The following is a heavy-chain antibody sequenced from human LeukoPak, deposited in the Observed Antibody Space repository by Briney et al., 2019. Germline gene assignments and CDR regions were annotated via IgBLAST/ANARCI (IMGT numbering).Heavy chain of an antibody. CDR3: ARGGFSIAALGRANWIDP. CDR1: GYILSSYY. CDR2: INPSGNST. D-gene: IGHD6-6*01. V-gene: IGHV1-46*01. J-gene: IGHJ5*02. Sequence: ASVKVSCKASGYILSSYYMHWVRQAPGQGLEWMGIINPSGNSTSHAQKFQGRVTMTRDTSTSTVYMELSSLRSEDTAVYYCARGGFSIAALGRANWIDPWGQGTLVTVSS.